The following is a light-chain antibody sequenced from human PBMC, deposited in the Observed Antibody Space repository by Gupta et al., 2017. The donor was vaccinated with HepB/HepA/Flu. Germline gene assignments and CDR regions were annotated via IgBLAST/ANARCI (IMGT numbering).Light chain of an antibody. CDR3: QQSDSTPLT. CDR2: GAS. V-gene: IGKV1-39*01. CDR1: QSISSH. Sequence: DIQMTQSPSSLSASVGDRVTITCRASQSISSHLNWYQQKPGKAPRFLIYGASSLQSGVPSRFSGSGSGTDFTLTISSLQPEDFATYFCQQSDSTPLTFDGGSKVEIK. J-gene: IGKJ4*01.